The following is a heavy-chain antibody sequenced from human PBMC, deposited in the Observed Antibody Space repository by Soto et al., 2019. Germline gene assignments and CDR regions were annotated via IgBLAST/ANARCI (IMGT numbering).Heavy chain of an antibody. Sequence: GESLKISCAASGFTFSSYWMHWVRQAPGKGLVWVSRINSDGSSTSYADSVKGRFTISRDNAKNTLYLQMNSLRAEDTAVYYCARGGYEYYDSSGPSWVWGQGTLVTVSS. V-gene: IGHV3-74*01. CDR1: GFTFSSYW. CDR3: ARGGYEYYDSSGPSWV. J-gene: IGHJ4*02. D-gene: IGHD3-22*01. CDR2: INSDGSST.